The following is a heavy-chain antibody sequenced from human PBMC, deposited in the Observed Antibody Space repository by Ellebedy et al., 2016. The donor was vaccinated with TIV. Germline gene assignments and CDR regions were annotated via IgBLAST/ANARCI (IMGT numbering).Heavy chain of an antibody. CDR1: GGSISSYY. CDR2: IYYSGST. J-gene: IGHJ6*02. D-gene: IGHD2-2*01. Sequence: MPSETLSLTCTVSGGSISSYYWSWIRQPPGKGLEWIGYIYYSGSTNYNPSLKSRVTISVDTSKNQFSLKLSSVTAADTAVYYCASTERGYCSSTSCYRGMDVWGQGTTVTVSS. CDR3: ASTERGYCSSTSCYRGMDV. V-gene: IGHV4-59*01.